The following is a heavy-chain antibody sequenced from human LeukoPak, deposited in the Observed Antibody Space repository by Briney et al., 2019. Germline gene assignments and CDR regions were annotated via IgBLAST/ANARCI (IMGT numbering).Heavy chain of an antibody. D-gene: IGHD2-8*01. V-gene: IGHV4-34*01. J-gene: IGHJ4*02. CDR3: ASLKGHCTNGVCYIVDY. CDR2: INRSGST. Sequence: PSQTLSLTCTVYGGSFSGYYWSWIRQPPGKGLEWIGEINRSGSTNYNPSLKSRVTISVDTSKNQFSLKLSSVTAADTAVYYCASLKGHCTNGVCYIVDYWGQGTLVTVSS. CDR1: GGSFSGYY.